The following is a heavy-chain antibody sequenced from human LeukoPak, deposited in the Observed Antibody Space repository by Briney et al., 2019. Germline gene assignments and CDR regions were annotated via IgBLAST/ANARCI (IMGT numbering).Heavy chain of an antibody. CDR1: GFTFSGSA. V-gene: IGHV3-73*01. D-gene: IGHD6-19*01. Sequence: QPGGSLRLSCAASGFTFSGSAMHWVRQASGKGLGWVDRISSKDNSYATAYAASVKGRFTISRDDSKNTAYLQMNSLKTEDTAVYYCTTSVAGTGGAYYSYYYMDVWGKGTTVTISS. CDR3: TTSVAGTGGAYYSYYYMDV. J-gene: IGHJ6*03. CDR2: ISSKDNSYAT.